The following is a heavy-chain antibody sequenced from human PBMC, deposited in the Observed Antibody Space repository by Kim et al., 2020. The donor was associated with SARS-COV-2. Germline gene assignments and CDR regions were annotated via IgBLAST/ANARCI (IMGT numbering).Heavy chain of an antibody. J-gene: IGHJ2*01. Sequence: ASVKVSCKASGYTFTGYYMHWVRQAPGQGLEWMGRINPNSGGTNYAQKFQGRVTMTRDTSISTAYMELSRLRSDDTAVYYCARRSATYWYFDLWGRGTLVTVSS. CDR1: GYTFTGYY. CDR2: INPNSGGT. CDR3: ARRSATYWYFDL. V-gene: IGHV1-2*06.